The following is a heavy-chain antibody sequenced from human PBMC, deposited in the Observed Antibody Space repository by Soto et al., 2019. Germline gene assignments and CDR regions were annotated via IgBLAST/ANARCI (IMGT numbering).Heavy chain of an antibody. D-gene: IGHD2-15*01. CDR3: AKVVGAAPPHYYYYDGMDV. J-gene: IGHJ6*02. CDR1: GFTFSSYA. CDR2: ISGSGGST. Sequence: GGSLRLSCAASGFTFSSYAMSWVRQAPGKGLEWVSAISGSGGSTYYADSVKGRFTISRDNSKNTLYLQMNSLRAEDTAVYYCAKVVGAAPPHYYYYDGMDVCGQVNTVTVSS. V-gene: IGHV3-23*01.